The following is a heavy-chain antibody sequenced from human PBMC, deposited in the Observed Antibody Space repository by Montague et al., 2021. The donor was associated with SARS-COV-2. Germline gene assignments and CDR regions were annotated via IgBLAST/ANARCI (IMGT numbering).Heavy chain of an antibody. CDR2: IDWDDDK. Sequence: PALGKPTQTLTLTCTFSGFSLSTSGMCVSWIRQPPGKALEWLARIDWDDDKYYSTSLKTRLTISKDTSKNQVVLTMTNMDPVDTGTYYCARTHYDILPGYYYDMDVWGQGTTVTVSS. CDR1: GFSLSTSGMC. J-gene: IGHJ6*02. CDR3: ARTHYDILPGYYYDMDV. D-gene: IGHD3-9*01. V-gene: IGHV2-70*11.